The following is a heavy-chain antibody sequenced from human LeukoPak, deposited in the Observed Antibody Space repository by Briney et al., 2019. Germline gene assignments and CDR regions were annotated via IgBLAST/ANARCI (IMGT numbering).Heavy chain of an antibody. CDR1: GFTFSSYN. V-gene: IGHV3-21*01. Sequence: GSLRLSCAVSGFTFSSYNMNWVRQAPGKGLEWVSSISSSSNYIYYADSVKGRFTISRDNAKNSLYLQMNSLRAEDTAVYYCTRELGAFDYWGQGTLVTISS. J-gene: IGHJ4*02. CDR3: TRELGAFDY. CDR2: ISSSSNYI.